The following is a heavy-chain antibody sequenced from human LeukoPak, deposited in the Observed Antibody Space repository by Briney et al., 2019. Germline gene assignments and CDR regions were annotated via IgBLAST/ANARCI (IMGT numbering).Heavy chain of an antibody. D-gene: IGHD3-9*01. Sequence: PSETLSLTCAVSGYSISSGYYWGWIRQPPGKGLEWIGSIYHSGSTYYNPSLKSRVTISVDTSKNQFSLKLSSVTAADTAVYYCARPVLRYFDWLEGYFDYWGQGTLVTVPS. CDR1: GYSISSGYY. CDR2: IYHSGST. CDR3: ARPVLRYFDWLEGYFDY. V-gene: IGHV4-38-2*01. J-gene: IGHJ4*02.